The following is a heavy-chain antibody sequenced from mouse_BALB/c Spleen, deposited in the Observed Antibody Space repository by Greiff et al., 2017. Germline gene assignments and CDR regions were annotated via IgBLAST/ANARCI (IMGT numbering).Heavy chain of an antibody. CDR1: GYTFSSYW. V-gene: IGHV1-9*01. Sequence: VQLQQSGAELMKPGASVKISCKATGYTFSSYWIEWVKQRPGHGLEWIGEILPGSGSTNYNEKFKSKATLTVDTSSSTAYMQLSSLASEDSALYYCAKSTMIYYFDYWGQGTTLTVSS. CDR2: ILPGSGST. J-gene: IGHJ2*01. CDR3: AKSTMIYYFDY. D-gene: IGHD2-4*01.